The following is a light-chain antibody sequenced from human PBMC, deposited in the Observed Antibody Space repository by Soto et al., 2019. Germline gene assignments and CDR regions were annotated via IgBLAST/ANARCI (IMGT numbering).Light chain of an antibody. CDR3: CSYAGYSTSAV. CDR1: SSDVGNYNL. V-gene: IGLV2-23*01. J-gene: IGLJ2*01. Sequence: QSALTQPASVSGSPGQSITISCTGTSSDVGNYNLVSWYQQHPGKAPKVIIYEGGKRPSGVSNRFSGSKSGITASLTISGLQAEDEADYYCCSYAGYSTSAVFGGGTKVTVL. CDR2: EGG.